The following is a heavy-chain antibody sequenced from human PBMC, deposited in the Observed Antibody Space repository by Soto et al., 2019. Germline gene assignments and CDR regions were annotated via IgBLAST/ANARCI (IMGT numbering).Heavy chain of an antibody. V-gene: IGHV1-18*01. Sequence: QVQLVQSGAEAKKPGASVKVSCKASGYTFTSYGISWVRQAPGQGLEWMGWISAYNGNTNYAQKLQGRVTMTTDTSTSTAYVEVRSLRSDGTAVYYCARAGDSSCYNPSHDYWGQGTLVTVSS. J-gene: IGHJ4*02. CDR3: ARAGDSSCYNPSHDY. CDR2: ISAYNGNT. CDR1: GYTFTSYG. D-gene: IGHD3-22*01.